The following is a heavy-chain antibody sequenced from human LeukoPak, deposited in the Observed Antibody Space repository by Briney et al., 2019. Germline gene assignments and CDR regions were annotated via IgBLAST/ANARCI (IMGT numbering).Heavy chain of an antibody. D-gene: IGHD1-20*01. Sequence: GGSLRLSCAASGFTFSRYWMHWVRQAPGKGLEWVSGINWNGGSTGYADSVKGRFTISRDNAKNSLYLQMNSLRAEDTAVYYCARDSVFMGHNWNSLDYWGQGTLVTVSS. CDR1: GFTFSRYW. CDR2: INWNGGST. J-gene: IGHJ4*02. CDR3: ARDSVFMGHNWNSLDY. V-gene: IGHV3-20*04.